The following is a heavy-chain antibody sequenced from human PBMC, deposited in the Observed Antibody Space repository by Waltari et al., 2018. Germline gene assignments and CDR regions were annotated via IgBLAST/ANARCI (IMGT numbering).Heavy chain of an antibody. J-gene: IGHJ4*02. CDR2: MKTDGTSI. CDR3: TRNPGY. CDR1: DFFTDYW. V-gene: IGHV3-74*03. Sequence: EVQLVNSGGGLVQPGGSLRLSCAASDFFTDYWLDWVRQAPGKGLVWVSRMKTDGTSITYADSVKGRFTIYRDSAKNTYYLQRNSLRAEDTAVYYCTRNPGYWGQGTLVTVSS.